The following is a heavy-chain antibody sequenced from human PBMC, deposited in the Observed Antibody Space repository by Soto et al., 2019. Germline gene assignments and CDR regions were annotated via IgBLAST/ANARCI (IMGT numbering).Heavy chain of an antibody. CDR3: ARCVTFGGVIVSFDY. J-gene: IGHJ4*02. CDR2: INHSGST. V-gene: IGHV4-34*01. CDR1: GGSFSGYY. Sequence: PSETLSLTCAVYGGSFSGYYWSWIRQPPGKGLEWIGEINHSGSTNYNLSLKSRVTISVDTSKNQFSLKLSSVTAADTAVYYCARCVTFGGVIVSFDYWGQGTLVTVSS. D-gene: IGHD3-16*02.